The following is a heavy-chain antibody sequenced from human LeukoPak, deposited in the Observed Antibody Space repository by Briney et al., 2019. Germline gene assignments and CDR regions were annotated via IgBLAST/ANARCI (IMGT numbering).Heavy chain of an antibody. CDR1: VGSFSGYF. Sequence: SEALSLTCAVYVGSFSGYFWSWIRQPAGRGLAWIGEINHSVSTNYNPSLKSRVTIYVHTSKNQFSLKLSSVTAADTAVYYCARGRIVVVPAAMPPPAGYDYYYMDVWGKGTTVTVSS. CDR2: INHSVST. J-gene: IGHJ6*03. D-gene: IGHD2-2*01. CDR3: ARGRIVVVPAAMPPPAGYDYYYMDV. V-gene: IGHV4-34*01.